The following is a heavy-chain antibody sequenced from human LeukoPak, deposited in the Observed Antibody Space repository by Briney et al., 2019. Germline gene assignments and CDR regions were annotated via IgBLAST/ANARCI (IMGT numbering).Heavy chain of an antibody. CDR2: IKQDGSEK. CDR1: GFTFSNYW. CDR3: ASPLVGTTDY. Sequence: GGSLRLSCAASGFTFSNYWMTWVRQAPGKGLEWVANIKQDGSEKYYVDSVKGRFTISRDNATNSLYLQIHSLRAEDTAVYFCASPLVGTTDYWGQGTLVTVS. J-gene: IGHJ4*02. D-gene: IGHD1-26*01. V-gene: IGHV3-7*01.